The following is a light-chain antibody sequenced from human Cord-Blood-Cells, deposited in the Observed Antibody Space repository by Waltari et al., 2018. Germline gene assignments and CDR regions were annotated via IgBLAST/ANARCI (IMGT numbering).Light chain of an antibody. Sequence: EIVLTQSPATLSLSPGERATLSCRASQSVSSYLAWYQQKPGQAPRLLIYDASNRATGIPARFSGSGSGSDFTLTIGGLEPEDFAVYYCQQRSNSPITFGPGTKVDIK. J-gene: IGKJ3*01. V-gene: IGKV3-11*01. CDR2: DAS. CDR3: QQRSNSPIT. CDR1: QSVSSY.